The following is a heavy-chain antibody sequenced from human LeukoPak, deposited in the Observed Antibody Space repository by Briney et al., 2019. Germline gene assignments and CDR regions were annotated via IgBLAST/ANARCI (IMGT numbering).Heavy chain of an antibody. V-gene: IGHV3-23*01. D-gene: IGHD3-10*01. CDR3: AKDQAPELWFGAFDY. CDR1: GXTFSSYA. J-gene: IGHJ4*02. Sequence: GGSLRLSWAASGXTFSSYAMSWVRQAPGKGLEWVSAISGSGGSTYYADSVKGRFTISRDNSKNTLYLQMNSLRAEDTAVYYCAKDQAPELWFGAFDYWGQGTLVTVSS. CDR2: ISGSGGST.